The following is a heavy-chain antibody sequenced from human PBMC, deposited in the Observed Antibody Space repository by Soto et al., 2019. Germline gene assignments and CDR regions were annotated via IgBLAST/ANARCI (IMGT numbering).Heavy chain of an antibody. CDR3: AKDMNRGSGSYSLVYYYYYYMDV. J-gene: IGHJ6*03. Sequence: GGSLRLSCAASGFTFDDYAMHWVRQAPGKGLEWVSGISWNSGSIGYADSVKGRFTISRDNAKNSLYLQMNSLRAEDTALYYCAKDMNRGSGSYSLVYYYYYYMDVWGKGTTVTVSS. D-gene: IGHD3-10*01. CDR1: GFTFDDYA. V-gene: IGHV3-9*01. CDR2: ISWNSGSI.